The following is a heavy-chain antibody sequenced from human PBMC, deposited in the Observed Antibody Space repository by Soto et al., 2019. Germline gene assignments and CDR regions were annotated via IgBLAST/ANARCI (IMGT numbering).Heavy chain of an antibody. CDR3: VRGGGNAPFEY. CDR2: ITHLENT. Sequence: QLRLQESGSGVVKTSESLSLTCTVFGASISYGGYSWSWIRQPPGRGLGWIGHITHLENTYFHPSFKSRVSMSIDRTKNHFSLKVTSMTGADKGRYFCVRGGGNAPFEYWGQGILVTVSS. CDR1: GASISYGGYS. D-gene: IGHD2-15*01. J-gene: IGHJ4*02. V-gene: IGHV4-30-2*01.